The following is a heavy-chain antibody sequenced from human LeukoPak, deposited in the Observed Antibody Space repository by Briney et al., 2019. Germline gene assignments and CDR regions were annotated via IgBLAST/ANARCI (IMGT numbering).Heavy chain of an antibody. J-gene: IGHJ5*02. Sequence: SETLSLTCAVYGGSFSGYYWSWIRQPPGKGLEWIGEINHSGSTNYNPSLKSRVTISVDTSKNQFSLKLSSVTAADTAVYYCVRDKAAPAWGQGTLVTVSS. CDR2: INHSGST. D-gene: IGHD6-13*01. V-gene: IGHV4-34*01. CDR3: VRDKAAPA. CDR1: GGSFSGYY.